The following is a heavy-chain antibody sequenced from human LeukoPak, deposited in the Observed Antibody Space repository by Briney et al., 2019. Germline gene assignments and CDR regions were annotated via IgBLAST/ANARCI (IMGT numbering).Heavy chain of an antibody. Sequence: SVKVSCKASGGTFSSYAISWVRQAPGQGLEWMGGIIPIFGTANYAQKFQGRVTITADESTSTAYMELSSLRSEDTAVYYCARVSSGWYYFDNWGQGTLVTVSS. CDR1: GGTFSSYA. CDR2: IIPIFGTA. J-gene: IGHJ4*02. V-gene: IGHV1-69*13. CDR3: ARVSSGWYYFDN. D-gene: IGHD6-19*01.